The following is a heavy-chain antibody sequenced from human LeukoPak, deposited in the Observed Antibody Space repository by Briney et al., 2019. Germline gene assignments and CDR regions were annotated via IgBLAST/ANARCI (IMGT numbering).Heavy chain of an antibody. CDR3: ARGFSKYPTYHAFDI. D-gene: IGHD2-2*02. J-gene: IGHJ3*02. CDR1: AGSISGYY. Sequence: PSETLSLTCTVSAGSISGYYWNWIRQPPGKGLEWIGYIFYSGSTDYNPSLKSRVTISVDTSKNQFSLKLSSVTAEDTAVYYCARGFSKYPTYHAFDIWGQGTKVTVSS. V-gene: IGHV4-59*01. CDR2: IFYSGST.